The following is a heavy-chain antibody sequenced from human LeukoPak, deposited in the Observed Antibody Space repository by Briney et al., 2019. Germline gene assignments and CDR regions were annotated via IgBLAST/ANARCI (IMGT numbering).Heavy chain of an antibody. CDR1: GGTFSSYT. CDR3: ARGTYYDFWSSGFDY. D-gene: IGHD3-3*01. CDR2: IIPILGIA. Sequence: ASVKVSCKASGGTFSSYTISWVRQAPGQGLEWMGRIIPILGIANYAQKFQGRVTITADKSTSTAYMELSSLRPEDTAVYYCARGTYYDFWSSGFDYWGQGTLVTVSS. J-gene: IGHJ4*02. V-gene: IGHV1-69*02.